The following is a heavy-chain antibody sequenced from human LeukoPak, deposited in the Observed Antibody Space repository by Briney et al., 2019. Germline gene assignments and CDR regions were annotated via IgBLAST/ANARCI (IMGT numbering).Heavy chain of an antibody. J-gene: IGHJ5*02. CDR2: ISSSSSYI. D-gene: IGHD4-17*01. Sequence: NPGGSLRLSCAAFGFTFSSYSMNWVRQAPGKGLEWVSSISSSSSYIYYADSVKGRFTISRDNAKNSLYLQMNSLRAEDTAVYYCARVAQGNHGDYVDPWGQGTLVTVSS. CDR3: ARVAQGNHGDYVDP. CDR1: GFTFSSYS. V-gene: IGHV3-21*01.